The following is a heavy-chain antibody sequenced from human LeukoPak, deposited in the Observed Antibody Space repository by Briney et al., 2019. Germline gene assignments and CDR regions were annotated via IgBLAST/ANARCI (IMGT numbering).Heavy chain of an antibody. Sequence: SETLSLTCTVSGGSINNYYWSWIRQPPGKGLEWIGYIYYSGSTNYNPSLKSRVTISVDTSKNQFSLKLSSVTAADTAVYYCARRVNYYDSSGYWWYFDYWGQGTLVTVSS. J-gene: IGHJ4*02. CDR1: GGSINNYY. CDR2: IYYSGST. D-gene: IGHD3-22*01. CDR3: ARRVNYYDSSGYWWYFDY. V-gene: IGHV4-59*08.